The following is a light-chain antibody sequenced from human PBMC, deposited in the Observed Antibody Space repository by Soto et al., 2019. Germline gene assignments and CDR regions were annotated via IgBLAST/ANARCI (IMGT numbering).Light chain of an antibody. CDR1: QSVSSN. V-gene: IGKV3-15*01. CDR2: GAS. CDR3: QQFNYWPPIT. Sequence: IVITHSPSTLCXXXXXXXTXXXIPSQSVSSNLAWYQQIPGRAPRLLIYGASTRASGIPARFSASGSGTEFTLTIRSLQSEDFAVYYCQQFNYWPPITFGQGTRLEIK. J-gene: IGKJ5*01.